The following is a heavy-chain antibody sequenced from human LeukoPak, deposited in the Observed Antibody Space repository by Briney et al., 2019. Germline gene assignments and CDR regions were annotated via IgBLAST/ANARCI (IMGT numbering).Heavy chain of an antibody. J-gene: IGHJ1*01. V-gene: IGHV3-7*01. D-gene: IGHD3-22*01. CDR3: ATYSSLNRREFQY. CDR1: GFTFSSYW. CDR2: IKQDGSEK. Sequence: GGSLRLSCAASGFTFSSYWMSWVRQAPGKGLEWVANIKQDGSEKYYVDSVKGRFTISRDNAKNSLYLQVNSLRAEDTAVYYCATYSSLNRREFQYWGQGTLLTVSP.